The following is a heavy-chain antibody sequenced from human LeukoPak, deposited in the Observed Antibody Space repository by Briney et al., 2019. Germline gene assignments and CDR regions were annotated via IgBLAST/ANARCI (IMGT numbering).Heavy chain of an antibody. V-gene: IGHV4-39*01. CDR2: IYYTGST. CDR1: GDSIRRSGYY. Sequence: SETLSLTCTVSGDSIRRSGYYWGWLRQPPGKGLEWIGSIYYTGSTYFNPSLKSRVTISGDTSTNQFSLNLDSVTDADTAVYYCARQPSPPDAFDIWGQGTMVTVSS. CDR3: ARQPSPPDAFDI. J-gene: IGHJ3*02.